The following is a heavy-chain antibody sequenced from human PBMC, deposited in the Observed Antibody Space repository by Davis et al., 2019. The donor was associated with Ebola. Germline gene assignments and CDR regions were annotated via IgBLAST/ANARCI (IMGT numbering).Heavy chain of an antibody. Sequence: SVKVSCKASGYTFTNYYMHWVRQASGQAPVWMGWISDYDGKANYAQKFQSRVTMTTDRSTSTVHMELRSLRSDDTAVYYCARDGRMPRMLYGMDVWGQGTTVSVSS. J-gene: IGHJ6*02. V-gene: IGHV1-18*04. CDR2: ISDYDGKA. CDR1: GYTFTNYY. D-gene: IGHD3-16*02. CDR3: ARDGRMPRMLYGMDV.